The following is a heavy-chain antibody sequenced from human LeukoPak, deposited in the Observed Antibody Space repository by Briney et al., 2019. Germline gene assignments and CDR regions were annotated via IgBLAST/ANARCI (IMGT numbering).Heavy chain of an antibody. J-gene: IGHJ4*02. CDR1: GFTFSSYG. CDR2: IWYDGSNK. D-gene: IGHD2-15*01. Sequence: GRSLRLSCAASGFTFSSYGMHWVRQAPGKGLEWVAVIWYDGSNKYYADSVKGRFTISRDNSKNTLYLQMNSLGAEDTAVYCCARVVVSERWFFYFWGRGTMVTVP. CDR3: ARVVVSERWFFYF. V-gene: IGHV3-33*01.